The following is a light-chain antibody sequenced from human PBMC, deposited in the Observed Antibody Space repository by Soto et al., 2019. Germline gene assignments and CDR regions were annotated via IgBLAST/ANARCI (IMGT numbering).Light chain of an antibody. CDR2: EVT. Sequence: QSALTQPPSASGSPGQSVTISCTGTSSDVGGYNYVSWYQHHPGKAPKLIIYEVTKRPSGVPDRFSGSKSGNTASRTVSGLLSEDESDYYCSSPAGIMNVVFGGGTKPTVL. J-gene: IGLJ3*02. CDR1: SSDVGGYNY. V-gene: IGLV2-8*01. CDR3: SSPAGIMNVV.